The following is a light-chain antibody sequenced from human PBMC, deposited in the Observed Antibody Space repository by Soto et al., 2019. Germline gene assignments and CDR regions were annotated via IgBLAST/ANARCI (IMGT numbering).Light chain of an antibody. Sequence: DIQLTQSPSFLSASVGDRVTITCRASQGISSYLAWYQQKPGKAPKLLIYAASTLQSGVPSRFSGGGSGTEFTLTISSLQPEDFATYYCQQLNSYPRTFGQGTKVDSK. V-gene: IGKV1-9*01. CDR1: QGISSY. CDR3: QQLNSYPRT. J-gene: IGKJ1*01. CDR2: AAS.